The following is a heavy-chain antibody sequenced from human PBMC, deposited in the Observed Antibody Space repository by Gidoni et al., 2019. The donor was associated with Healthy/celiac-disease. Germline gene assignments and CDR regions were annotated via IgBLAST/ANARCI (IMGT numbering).Heavy chain of an antibody. Sequence: QVQLQQWGAGLLKPSETLSLTCAVYGGSFSGYYWSWIRQPPGKGLEWIGEINHSGSTNYNPSLKSRVTISVDTSKNQFSLKLSSVTAADTAVYYCARGGPRKKYDFWSGYYNRWFDPWGQGTLVTVSS. J-gene: IGHJ5*02. CDR1: GGSFSGYY. V-gene: IGHV4-34*01. CDR2: INHSGST. CDR3: ARGGPRKKYDFWSGYYNRWFDP. D-gene: IGHD3-3*01.